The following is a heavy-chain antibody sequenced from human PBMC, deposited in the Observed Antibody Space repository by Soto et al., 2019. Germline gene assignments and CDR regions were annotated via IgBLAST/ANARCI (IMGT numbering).Heavy chain of an antibody. V-gene: IGHV1-69*13. CDR1: GGTFSSYA. J-gene: IGHJ6*02. CDR3: ARIRSSGYLDYYYYGMDV. D-gene: IGHD3-22*01. Sequence: SVKVSCKASGGTFSSYAISWVRQAPGQGLEWMGGIIPIFGTANYAQKFQGRVTITADESTSTAYMELSSLRSEDTAVYYCARIRSSGYLDYYYYGMDVWGQGTTVTVSS. CDR2: IIPIFGTA.